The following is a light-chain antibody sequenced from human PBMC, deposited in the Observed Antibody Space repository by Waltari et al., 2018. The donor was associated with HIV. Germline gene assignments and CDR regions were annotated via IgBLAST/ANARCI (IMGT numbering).Light chain of an antibody. Sequence: SYALPPPPSVSVAPGKTARITCGGNTIGSMTVHWYQQKPGQGPVLVIFGDTDRPSEIPERFSGSNSGDTATLTISRVEVGDEADYYCQVWVSSLTVAVIFGGGTKLTVL. CDR3: QVWVSSLTVAVI. J-gene: IGLJ2*01. V-gene: IGLV3-21*04. CDR2: GDT. CDR1: TIGSMT.